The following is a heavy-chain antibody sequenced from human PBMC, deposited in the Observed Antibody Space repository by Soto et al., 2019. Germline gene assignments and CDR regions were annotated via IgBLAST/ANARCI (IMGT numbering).Heavy chain of an antibody. CDR3: AKAMAVAGTNWYFDL. CDR1: GFXFSXYA. Sequence: EVQLLESGGGLVQPGGSLRLSXAAXGFXFSXYAMSWVRQAPGKGLEWVSAISGSGGSTYYADSVKGRFTISRDNSKNTLYLQMNSLRAEDTAVYYCAKAMAVAGTNWYFDLWGRGTLVTVSS. CDR2: ISGSGGST. J-gene: IGHJ2*01. D-gene: IGHD6-19*01. V-gene: IGHV3-23*01.